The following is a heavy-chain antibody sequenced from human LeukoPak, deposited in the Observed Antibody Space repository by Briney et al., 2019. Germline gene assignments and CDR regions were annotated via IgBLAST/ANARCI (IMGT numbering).Heavy chain of an antibody. Sequence: ASVKVSCKASGYTFSGYYMHWVRQAAGQGLEWMGWINPKSGRTNFAQKFQGRVTMTGDTSIRTAYMELSRLRSDDTAVYYCARGPAYYDILTGFRDAFDIWGQGTMVTVSS. CDR3: ARGPAYYDILTGFRDAFDI. CDR1: GYTFSGYY. V-gene: IGHV1-2*02. J-gene: IGHJ3*02. CDR2: INPKSGRT. D-gene: IGHD3-9*01.